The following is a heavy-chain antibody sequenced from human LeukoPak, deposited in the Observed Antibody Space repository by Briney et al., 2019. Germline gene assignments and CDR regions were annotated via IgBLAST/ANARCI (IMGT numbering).Heavy chain of an antibody. J-gene: IGHJ4*02. CDR2: ISVSGNT. D-gene: IGHD2-21*01. V-gene: IGHV3-23*01. Sequence: GGSLRLSCAASGFTLSSYAMSWVRQGPGKGLEWVSAISVSGNTYHADSVKGRFTIYRDSSKNTLYLQMNRLRAEDAAVYYCAKAPVTTCSGAYCYPFDYWGQGTLVTVSS. CDR1: GFTLSSYA. CDR3: AKAPVTTCSGAYCYPFDY.